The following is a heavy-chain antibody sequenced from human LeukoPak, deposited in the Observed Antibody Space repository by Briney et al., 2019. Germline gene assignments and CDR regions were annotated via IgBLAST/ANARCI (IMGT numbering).Heavy chain of an antibody. D-gene: IGHD2-2*01. CDR2: INPSGSST. J-gene: IGHJ4*02. V-gene: IGHV1-46*01. CDR1: GYTFTGYY. Sequence: ASVKVSFKASGYTFTGYYLHWVRQAPGQGLEWMGLINPSGSSTSNTQKFQGRVTMTRDTSTSTVYMELSSLRSEDTAVYYCARGYCYNSNCYGNFDFWGQGTLVTVSS. CDR3: ARGYCYNSNCYGNFDF.